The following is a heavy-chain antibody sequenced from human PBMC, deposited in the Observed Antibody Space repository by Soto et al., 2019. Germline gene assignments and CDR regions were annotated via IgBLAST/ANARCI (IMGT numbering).Heavy chain of an antibody. CDR3: ASSVVTMVRGVIINHYYYYGMDV. CDR1: GYTFTSYG. D-gene: IGHD3-10*01. Sequence: ASVNVSCKASGYTFTSYGISWVRQALGQGLEWMGWISAYNGNTNYAQKLQGRVTMTTDTSTSTAYMELRSLRSDDTAVYYCASSVVTMVRGVIINHYYYYGMDVWGQGTTVTVSS. V-gene: IGHV1-18*01. J-gene: IGHJ6*02. CDR2: ISAYNGNT.